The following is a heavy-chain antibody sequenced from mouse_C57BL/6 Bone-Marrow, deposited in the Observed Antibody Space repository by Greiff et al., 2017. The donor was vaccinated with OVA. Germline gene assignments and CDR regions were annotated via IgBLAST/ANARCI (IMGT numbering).Heavy chain of an antibody. V-gene: IGHV1-63*01. CDR1: GYTFTNYW. Sequence: VQLQESGAELVRPGTSVKMSCKASGYTFTNYWIGWAKQRPGHGLEWIGDIYPGGGYTNYNEKFKGKAKLTADKSSSTAYMQFSSLTSEDSAIYYCARGNWDGFDYWGQGTTLTVSS. CDR3: ARGNWDGFDY. D-gene: IGHD4-1*01. J-gene: IGHJ2*01. CDR2: IYPGGGYT.